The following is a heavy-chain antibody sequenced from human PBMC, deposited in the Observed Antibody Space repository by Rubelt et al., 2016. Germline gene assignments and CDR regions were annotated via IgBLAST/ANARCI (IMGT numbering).Heavy chain of an antibody. V-gene: IGHV3-64*04. CDR3: AKGARGDILTGYAVGDY. CDR1: GFTFSSCA. Sequence: QLVESGGGLVQPGGSLRLSCSASGFTFSSCAMYWVRQAPGKGLEYVSGVSSNGGSTYYADSVKGRFTTSRDNSKNTLYLQMDSLRAEDTAVYYCAKGARGDILTGYAVGDYWGQGTLVTVSS. J-gene: IGHJ4*02. CDR2: VSSNGGST. D-gene: IGHD3-9*01.